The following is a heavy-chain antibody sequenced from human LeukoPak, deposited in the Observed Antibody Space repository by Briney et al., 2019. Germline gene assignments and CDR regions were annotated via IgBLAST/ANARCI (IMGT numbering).Heavy chain of an antibody. V-gene: IGHV4-59*01. D-gene: IGHD3-22*01. J-gene: IGHJ4*02. CDR1: GGSISSYY. CDR3: ARVTGYMIEDYFDY. Sequence: SETLSLTCTVSGGSISSYYWSWIRQPPGKGLEWIAYIYYSGSTEYNPSLKSRVTISVDMSKNQLSLKLSSVTAADTAVYYCARVTGYMIEDYFDYWGQGTLVTVSS. CDR2: IYYSGST.